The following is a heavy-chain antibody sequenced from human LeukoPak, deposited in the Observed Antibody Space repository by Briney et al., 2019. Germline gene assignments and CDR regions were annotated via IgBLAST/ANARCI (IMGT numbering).Heavy chain of an antibody. J-gene: IGHJ6*02. V-gene: IGHV3-7*01. CDR3: ATGVYGNYYYGMDV. D-gene: IGHD6-13*01. CDR2: IKQDGSEK. CDR1: GFTFSSYW. Sequence: PGGSLRLSCAASGFTFSSYWMSWVRQAPGKGLKWGANIKQDGSEKYYVDSVKGRFTISRDNAKNSLYLQMNSLRAEDTAVYYCATGVYGNYYYGMDVWGQGTTVTVSS.